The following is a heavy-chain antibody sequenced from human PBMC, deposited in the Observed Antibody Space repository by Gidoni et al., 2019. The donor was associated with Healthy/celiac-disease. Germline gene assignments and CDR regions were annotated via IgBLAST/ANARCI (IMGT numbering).Heavy chain of an antibody. CDR1: GFTFSSYW. CDR3: ARDRLPYCSGGSCPTSYFDY. Sequence: EVQLVESGGGLVQPGGSLRLSCAPSGFTFSSYWMSWVRQAPGKGLEWVANIKQDGSEKYYVDSVKGRFTISRDNAKNSLYLQMNSLRAEDTAVYYCARDRLPYCSGGSCPTSYFDYWGQGTLVTVSS. J-gene: IGHJ4*02. V-gene: IGHV3-7*04. CDR2: IKQDGSEK. D-gene: IGHD2-15*01.